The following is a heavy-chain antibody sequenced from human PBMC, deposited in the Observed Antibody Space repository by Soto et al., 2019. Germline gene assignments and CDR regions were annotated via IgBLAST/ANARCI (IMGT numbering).Heavy chain of an antibody. J-gene: IGHJ5*02. Sequence: SETLSLTCAVSGYSISSGYYWDWIRQPPGKGLEWIGSIYHTGSTYYNPSLKSRVTISVDTSKNQFSLKLSSVTAADTAAYYCATKVELRRWFDPWGQGTLVTVSS. CDR3: ATKVELRRWFDP. CDR1: GYSISSGYY. CDR2: IYHTGST. V-gene: IGHV4-38-2*01. D-gene: IGHD1-7*01.